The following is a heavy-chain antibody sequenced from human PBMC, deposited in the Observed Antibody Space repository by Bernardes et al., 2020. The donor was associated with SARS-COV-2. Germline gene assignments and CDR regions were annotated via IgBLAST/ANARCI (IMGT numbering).Heavy chain of an antibody. D-gene: IGHD3-9*01. Sequence: ASVKVSCKASGYTFTGYYMHWVRQAPGQGLEWMGWINPNSGGTNYAQKFQGWVTMTRDTSISTAYMELSRLRSDDTAVYYCARDRHYDILTGPGRYGIDVWGQGTTVTVSS. V-gene: IGHV1-2*04. J-gene: IGHJ6*02. CDR3: ARDRHYDILTGPGRYGIDV. CDR2: INPNSGGT. CDR1: GYTFTGYY.